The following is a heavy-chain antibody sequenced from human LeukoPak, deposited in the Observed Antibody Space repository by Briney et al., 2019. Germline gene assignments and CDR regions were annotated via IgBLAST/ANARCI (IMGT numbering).Heavy chain of an antibody. V-gene: IGHV4-4*07. CDR1: GGSISSYY. Sequence: SESLSLTCTVSGGSISSYYWSWIRQPAGKGLEWIGRIYTSGSTNYNPSLKSRVTMSVDTSKNQLSLKLSSVTAADTAVYYCAREGLYCSSTSCRPYAFDIWSQGTMVTVSS. J-gene: IGHJ3*02. D-gene: IGHD2-2*01. CDR3: AREGLYCSSTSCRPYAFDI. CDR2: IYTSGST.